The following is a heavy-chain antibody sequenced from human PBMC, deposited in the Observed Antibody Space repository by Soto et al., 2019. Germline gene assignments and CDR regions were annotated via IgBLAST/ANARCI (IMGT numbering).Heavy chain of an antibody. V-gene: IGHV1-69*08. J-gene: IGHJ4*02. CDR1: GGTFSSYT. Sequence: VQLVQSGAEVKKPGSSVKVSCKASGGTFSSYTISWVRQAPGQGLEWMGRIIPILGIANYAQKFQGRVTITADKSTSTAYMELSSLRSEDTAVYYCAREVEMTTTRGGYFDYWGQGTLVTVSS. D-gene: IGHD4-4*01. CDR3: AREVEMTTTRGGYFDY. CDR2: IIPILGIA.